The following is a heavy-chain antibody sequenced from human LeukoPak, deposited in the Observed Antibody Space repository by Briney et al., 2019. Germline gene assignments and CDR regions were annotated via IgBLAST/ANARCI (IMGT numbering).Heavy chain of an antibody. CDR1: GGTFSSYA. D-gene: IGHD3-10*01. V-gene: IGHV1-69*04. CDR2: IIPILGIA. J-gene: IGHJ4*02. Sequence: SVKVSCKASGGTFSSYAISWVRQAPGQGLEWMGRIIPILGIANYAQKFQGRVTITADKSTSTAYMELSSLRSEDTAVYYCARDPGYYYGSGSSPFDYWGQGTLVTVSS. CDR3: ARDPGYYYGSGSSPFDY.